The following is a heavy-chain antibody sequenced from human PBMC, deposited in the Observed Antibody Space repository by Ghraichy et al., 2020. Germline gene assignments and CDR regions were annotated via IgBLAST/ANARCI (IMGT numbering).Heavy chain of an antibody. J-gene: IGHJ4*02. Sequence: SETLSLTCTVPGGSISSSSYYWGWIRQPPGKGLEWIGSIYYSGSTYYNPSLKSRVTISVDTSKNQFSLKLSSVTAADTAVYYCARQTTQYYFDYWGQGTLVTVSS. V-gene: IGHV4-39*01. CDR3: ARQTTQYYFDY. D-gene: IGHD4-17*01. CDR1: GGSISSSSYY. CDR2: IYYSGST.